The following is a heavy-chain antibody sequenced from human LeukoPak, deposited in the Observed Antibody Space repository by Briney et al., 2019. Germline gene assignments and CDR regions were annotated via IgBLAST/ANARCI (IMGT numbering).Heavy chain of an antibody. D-gene: IGHD3-10*01. CDR3: AMVRGYYYHGLDV. CDR1: GFTFSSYW. V-gene: IGHV3-74*01. Sequence: GGSLRLSCAASGFTFSSYWMHWVRQAPGKGLVWVSRINSDGSSTSYADSVKGRFTISRDNAMNTLYLQMNSLRAEDTAVYYCAMVRGYYYHGLDVWGQGTRSPSP. J-gene: IGHJ6*02. CDR2: INSDGSST.